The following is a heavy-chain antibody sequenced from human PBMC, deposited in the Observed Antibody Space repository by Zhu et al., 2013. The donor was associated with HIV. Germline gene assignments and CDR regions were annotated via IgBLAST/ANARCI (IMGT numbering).Heavy chain of an antibody. D-gene: IGHD2-15*01. V-gene: IGHV4-38-2*02. CDR3: ARSTLRGNGGKSLDL. J-gene: IGHJ2*01. Sequence: QVQLQESGPGLVKPSETLSLSCTVSGDSISSGYYWAWIRQPPGKGLEWIGSIHYTGSPFYNPSLNSRVTISIDTSKNQFSLNLTSVTAADTAVFYCARSTLRGNGGKSLDLWGLAPWSLSPQ. CDR1: GDSISSGYY. CDR2: IHYTGSP.